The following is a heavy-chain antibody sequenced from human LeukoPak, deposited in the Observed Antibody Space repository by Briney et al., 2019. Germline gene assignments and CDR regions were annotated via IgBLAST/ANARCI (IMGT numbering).Heavy chain of an antibody. CDR3: ARPYYYDSSGYLY. Sequence: SETLSLTCAVNGGSFSGYYWNWIHQPPGKRLEWIGEINHTGNTYYNPSLKSRVTISVDTSKNQFSLKLSSVTAADTAVYYCARPYYYDSSGYLYWGQGTLVTVSS. CDR1: GGSFSGYY. CDR2: INHTGNT. V-gene: IGHV4-34*01. D-gene: IGHD3-22*01. J-gene: IGHJ4*02.